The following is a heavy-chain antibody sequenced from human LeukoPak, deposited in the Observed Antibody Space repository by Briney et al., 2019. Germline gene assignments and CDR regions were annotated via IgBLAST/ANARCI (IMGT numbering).Heavy chain of an antibody. D-gene: IGHD2-2*01. J-gene: IGHJ6*02. CDR3: AREIVVVPAAVIPKNYGMDV. CDR1: GYTFTSYD. V-gene: IGHV1-8*01. Sequence: ASVKVSCKASGYTFTSYDINWVRQATGQGLEWMGWMNPNSGNTGYAQKFQGRVTMTTDTSTSTVYMELSSLRSEDTAVYYCAREIVVVPAAVIPKNYGMDVWGQGTTVTVSS. CDR2: MNPNSGNT.